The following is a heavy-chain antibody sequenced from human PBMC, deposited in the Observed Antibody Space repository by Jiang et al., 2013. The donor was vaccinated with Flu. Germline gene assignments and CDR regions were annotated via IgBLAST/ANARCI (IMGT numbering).Heavy chain of an antibody. J-gene: IGHJ4*02. CDR3: ARRVGRTFDY. Sequence: SGAEVKKPGASVLISCKASGYTFLSYAIHWVRQAPGQRLEWMGWINVGNGNTKYSQEFLGRVTITRDTSAITAYMELSSLRSEDTAVYYCARRVGRTFDYWGQETLVTVSS. V-gene: IGHV1-3*01. CDR2: INVGNGNT. D-gene: IGHD3-16*01. CDR1: GYTFLSYA.